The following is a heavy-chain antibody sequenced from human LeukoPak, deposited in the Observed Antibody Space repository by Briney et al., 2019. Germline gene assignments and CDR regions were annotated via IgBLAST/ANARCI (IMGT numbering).Heavy chain of an antibody. J-gene: IGHJ4*02. CDR2: ISGSSSYT. CDR3: AKGQNKVLLEPDY. CDR1: GFTFSSYS. V-gene: IGHV3-21*01. Sequence: PGGSLRLSCAASGFTFSSYSMNWVRQAPGKGLEWVSVISGSSSYTYYVDSVKGRFTISRDNSKNTLYLQMNSLRADDTAVYYCAKGQNKVLLEPDYWGQGTLVTVSS. D-gene: IGHD1-1*01.